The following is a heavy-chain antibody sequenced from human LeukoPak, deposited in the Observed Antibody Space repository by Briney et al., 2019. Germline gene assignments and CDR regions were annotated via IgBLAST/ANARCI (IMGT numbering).Heavy chain of an antibody. CDR1: GGSFSGYY. D-gene: IGHD6-13*01. V-gene: IGHV4-34*01. CDR3: ARAGIAAAYYYYGMDV. Sequence: SETLSLTCAVYGGSFSGYYWSWIRQPPGKGLEWIGEINHSGSTNYNPSLKSRVTISVDTSKNQFSPKLSSVTAADTAVYYCARAGIAAAYYYYGMDVWGQGTTVTVSS. J-gene: IGHJ6*02. CDR2: INHSGST.